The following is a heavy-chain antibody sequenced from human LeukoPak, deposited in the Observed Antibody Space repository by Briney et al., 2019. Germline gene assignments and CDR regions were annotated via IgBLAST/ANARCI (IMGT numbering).Heavy chain of an antibody. CDR3: ARSGWVGAPQLGAFDV. D-gene: IGHD1-26*01. Sequence: ASVKVSCKASGYTFTNYYLHWVRQAPGQGPDWMGIINPSGGSATYAQKFQGRVIMTRDTSTSTVYMELSSLRSEDTAVYYCARSGWVGAPQLGAFDVWGQGTMVSVSS. V-gene: IGHV1-46*01. J-gene: IGHJ3*01. CDR2: INPSGGSA. CDR1: GYTFTNYY.